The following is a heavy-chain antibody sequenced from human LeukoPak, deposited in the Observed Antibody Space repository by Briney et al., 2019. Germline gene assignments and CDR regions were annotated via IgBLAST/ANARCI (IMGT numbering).Heavy chain of an antibody. J-gene: IGHJ4*02. CDR3: ARKRNWVFVY. V-gene: IGHV2-5*01. CDR1: GFSLSTNAVG. Sequence: FGPTLVKPTQTLTLTCTFSGFSLSTNAVGVGWIRQPPGKALEWLALIYWNGDQRYSPSLQSRLSITKDTSKNQVVLTMTNMDPVDTATYYCARKRNWVFVYWGQGTLVTVSS. D-gene: IGHD7-27*01. CDR2: IYWNGDQ.